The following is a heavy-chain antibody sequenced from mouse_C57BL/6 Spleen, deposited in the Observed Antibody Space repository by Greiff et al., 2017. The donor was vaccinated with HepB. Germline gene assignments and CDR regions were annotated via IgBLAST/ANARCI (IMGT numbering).Heavy chain of an antibody. D-gene: IGHD1-1*01. CDR2: IWTGGGT. CDR1: GFSLTSYA. J-gene: IGHJ3*01. CDR3: ARNYYGSSYAWFAY. V-gene: IGHV2-9-1*01. Sequence: VQLKESGPGLVAPSQSLSITCTVSGFSLTSYALSWVRQPPGKGLDWLGVIWTGGGTNYNSALKSRLSISKDNSKSQVFLKMNSLQTDDTARYYCARNYYGSSYAWFAYWGQGTLFTVSA.